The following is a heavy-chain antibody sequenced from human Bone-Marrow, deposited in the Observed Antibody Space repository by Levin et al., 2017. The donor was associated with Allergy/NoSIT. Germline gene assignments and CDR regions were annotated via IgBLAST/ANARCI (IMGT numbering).Heavy chain of an antibody. V-gene: IGHV3-7*01. CDR1: GFTFDTYW. CDR2: IKQDGSEQ. D-gene: IGHD4/OR15-4a*01. CDR3: ASDPPDYGSYWYIPPDAFEM. Sequence: LSLTCAVSGFTFDTYWMTWVRQAPGKGLEWVANIKQDGSEQYYLDSVKGRFTVSRDNAKNLLSLQMTSLRAEDTAVYFCASDPPDYGSYWYIPPDAFEMWGQGTMVTVSS. J-gene: IGHJ3*02.